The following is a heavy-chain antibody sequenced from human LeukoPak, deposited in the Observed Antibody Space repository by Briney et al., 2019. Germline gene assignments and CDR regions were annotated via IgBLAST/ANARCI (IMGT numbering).Heavy chain of an antibody. D-gene: IGHD5-18*01. Sequence: GGSLRLSCAASGFTVSSNYMSWVRQAPGKGLEWVSVIYSGGSTYYADSVKGRFTISRDNSKNTLYLQMTSLRAEDTAVYYCARDTRAGYSYGRDAFDIWGQGTMVTVSS. CDR3: ARDTRAGYSYGRDAFDI. CDR2: IYSGGST. J-gene: IGHJ3*02. V-gene: IGHV3-53*01. CDR1: GFTVSSNY.